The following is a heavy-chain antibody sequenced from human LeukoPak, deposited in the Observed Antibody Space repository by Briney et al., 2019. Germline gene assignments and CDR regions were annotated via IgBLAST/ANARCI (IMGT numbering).Heavy chain of an antibody. CDR1: GFTSTISS. D-gene: IGHD6-19*01. V-gene: IGHV3-23*01. Sequence: LPGRSLRLFYAPSGFTSTISSMGSARQHPGKWLESLPSIIGVGGSTYYADSVKGRFTISRDNSKNTLYLQMNSLRAEDTAVYYCAKDRNPGSGWPSTPYFDYWGQGTLVTVSS. CDR3: AKDRNPGSGWPSTPYFDY. J-gene: IGHJ4*02. CDR2: IIGVGGST.